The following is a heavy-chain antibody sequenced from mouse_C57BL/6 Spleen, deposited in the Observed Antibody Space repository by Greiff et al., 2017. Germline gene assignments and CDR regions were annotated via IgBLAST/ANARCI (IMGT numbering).Heavy chain of an antibody. CDR2: IYPGDGDT. V-gene: IGHV1-80*01. Sequence: QVQLQQSGAELVKPGASVKISCKASGYAFSSYWMNWVKQRPGKGLEWIGQIYPGDGDTNYNGKFKGKATLTADKSSSTAYMQLSSLTSEDSAVYCCARGKNDYDGYYFDYWGQGTTLTVSS. CDR1: GYAFSSYW. D-gene: IGHD2-4*01. J-gene: IGHJ2*01. CDR3: ARGKNDYDGYYFDY.